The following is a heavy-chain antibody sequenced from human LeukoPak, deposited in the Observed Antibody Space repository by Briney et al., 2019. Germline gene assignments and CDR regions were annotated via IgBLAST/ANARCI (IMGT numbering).Heavy chain of an antibody. CDR3: ARESLGYCSGSTCYYFFMDF. CDR1: GFTFSSYS. V-gene: IGHV3-48*04. J-gene: IGHJ6*03. D-gene: IGHD2-15*01. Sequence: GGSLRLSCAASGFTFSSYSMNWVRQAPGKGLEWLSYISGSSSTIYYADSVKGRFTISRDNAKNSLYLQMNSLRAEDTAVCFCARESLGYCSGSTCYYFFMDFWGKGTTVTVSS. CDR2: ISGSSSTI.